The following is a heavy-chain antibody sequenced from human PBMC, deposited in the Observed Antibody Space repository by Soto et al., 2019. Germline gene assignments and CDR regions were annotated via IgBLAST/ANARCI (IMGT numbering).Heavy chain of an antibody. V-gene: IGHV3-11*01. Sequence: GGSLRLSCAASGFTFSDYYMSWIRQAPGKGLEWVSYISSSGSTIYYADSVKGRFTISRDNAKNSLYLQMNSLRAEDTAVYYCARAGGSTDPTTYNWNDEYYYYYYYMDVWGKGTTVTVSS. CDR1: GFTFSDYY. J-gene: IGHJ6*03. CDR3: ARAGGSTDPTTYNWNDEYYYYYYYMDV. CDR2: ISSSGSTI. D-gene: IGHD1-1*01.